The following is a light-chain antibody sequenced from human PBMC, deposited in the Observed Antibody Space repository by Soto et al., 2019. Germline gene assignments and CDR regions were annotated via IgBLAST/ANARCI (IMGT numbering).Light chain of an antibody. J-gene: IGLJ1*01. Sequence: QSVLTQPDSVSGSPVQAITISCTGTSSDVGGYNYVSWYIHHPGKDPKLMIFDVSNRPSGVSNRFSGSKSGNTASLTISGLQPEDEADYYCSSYTTSNTRQIVFGTGTKVTVL. CDR2: DVS. CDR3: SSYTTSNTRQIV. V-gene: IGLV2-14*03. CDR1: SSDVGGYNY.